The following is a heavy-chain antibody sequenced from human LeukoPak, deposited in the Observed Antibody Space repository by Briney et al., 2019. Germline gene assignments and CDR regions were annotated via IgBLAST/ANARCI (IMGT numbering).Heavy chain of an antibody. CDR3: ARAPTETTPFDC. CDR1: GYTFTSYD. CDR2: ISTYNGNT. V-gene: IGHV1-18*01. Sequence: ASVKVSCKTSGYTFTSYDINWVRQAPGQGLEWMGWISTYNGNTNYAQKVQGRVTMTTDTSTSTAYMELRSLRSDDTAVFYCARAPTETTPFDCWGQGTLVTVSS. J-gene: IGHJ4*02. D-gene: IGHD4-17*01.